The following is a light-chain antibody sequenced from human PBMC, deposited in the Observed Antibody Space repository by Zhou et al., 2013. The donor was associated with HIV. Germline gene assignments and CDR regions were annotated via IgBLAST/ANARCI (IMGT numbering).Light chain of an antibody. CDR3: QQYNRWPPLT. Sequence: IVLTQSPGTLSLSPGERATLSCRASQSVSSSYLAWYQQKPGQAPRLLIYGASTRATGIPARFSGSGSGTEFTLTIANLQSEDVAVYYCQQYNRWPPLTFGGGTQVEIK. CDR1: QSVSSSY. J-gene: IGKJ4*01. CDR2: GAS. V-gene: IGKV3-15*01.